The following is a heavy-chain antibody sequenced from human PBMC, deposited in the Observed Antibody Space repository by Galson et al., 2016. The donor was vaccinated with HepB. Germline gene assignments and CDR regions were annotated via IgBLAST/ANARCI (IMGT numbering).Heavy chain of an antibody. CDR3: ARDVRGSEDY. Sequence: SLRLSCAASGFIFSSYSVNWVRQAPGKGLEWVSYITRSGGTTLYADSVKGRFTISRDNAKNSLYLQMNSLRDEDTAVYYCARDVRGSEDYWGQGTLVTVSS. V-gene: IGHV3-48*02. CDR2: ITRSGGTT. D-gene: IGHD1-26*01. CDR1: GFIFSSYS. J-gene: IGHJ4*02.